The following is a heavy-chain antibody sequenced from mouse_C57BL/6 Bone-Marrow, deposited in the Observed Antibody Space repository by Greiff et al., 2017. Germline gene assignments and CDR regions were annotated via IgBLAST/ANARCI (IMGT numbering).Heavy chain of an antibody. CDR3: ARNYYGSSSFDY. V-gene: IGHV1-22*01. Sequence: VQLQQSGPELVKPGASVKMSCKASGYTFTDYNMHWVKQSHGKSLEWIGYINPNYGGTSYNQKFKGKATLTVNKSSSTAYMELRSLTSEDSAVYYCARNYYGSSSFDYWGQGTTLTVSS. CDR2: INPNYGGT. D-gene: IGHD1-1*01. CDR1: GYTFTDYN. J-gene: IGHJ2*01.